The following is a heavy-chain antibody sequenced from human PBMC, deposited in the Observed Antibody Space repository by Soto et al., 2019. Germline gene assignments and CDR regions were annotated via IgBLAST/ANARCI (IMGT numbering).Heavy chain of an antibody. CDR2: INLNSGGT. V-gene: IGHV1-2*04. D-gene: IGHD6-13*01. CDR1: GFTFTDYY. J-gene: IGHJ4*02. Sequence: ASVKVSFKASGFTFTDYYMHWVRQAPGQGLQWMGWINLNSGGTNYAQKFQHWVTMTRDTSISTAYMEVRGPTSDDTAVYFCARGPFIYSTTWPDFWGQGTLVTVSS. CDR3: ARGPFIYSTTWPDF.